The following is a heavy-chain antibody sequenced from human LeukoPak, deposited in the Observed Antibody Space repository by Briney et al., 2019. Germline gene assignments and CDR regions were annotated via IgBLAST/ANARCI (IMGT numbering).Heavy chain of an antibody. J-gene: IGHJ4*02. CDR1: GYTLTGYY. Sequence: GASVTVSCKASGYTLTGYYMDLVRQAPGQGLEGMGWINPNRGGTNYAQKCQGRVTMTRDTNISTAYMELSRLRADDTAVYYCARDFWEWEPPDYWGQGTLVTVSS. CDR2: INPNRGGT. CDR3: ARDFWEWEPPDY. V-gene: IGHV1-2*02. D-gene: IGHD1-26*01.